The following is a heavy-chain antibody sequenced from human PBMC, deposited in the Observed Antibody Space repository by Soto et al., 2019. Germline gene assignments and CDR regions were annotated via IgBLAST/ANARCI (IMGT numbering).Heavy chain of an antibody. Sequence: ASVKVSCKASGGTFSSYAISWVRQAPGQGLEWMGGIIPIFGTANYAQKFQGRVTITADESTSTAYMELSSLRSEDAAVYYCARGQSYGDSVDYWGQGTLVTVSS. V-gene: IGHV1-69*13. D-gene: IGHD4-17*01. CDR3: ARGQSYGDSVDY. J-gene: IGHJ4*02. CDR2: IIPIFGTA. CDR1: GGTFSSYA.